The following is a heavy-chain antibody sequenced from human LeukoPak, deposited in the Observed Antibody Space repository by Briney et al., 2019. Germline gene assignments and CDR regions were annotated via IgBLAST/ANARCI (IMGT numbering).Heavy chain of an antibody. Sequence: GGSLRLSCAASGFAVSSNYMSWVRQAPGKGLEWVSVLYSGGTTYYSDSVKGRFTISRDNSKNSLFLQMNRLRAEDTAVYYCATYSSLNTREFQYWGQGTLVTVSP. CDR3: ATYSSLNTREFQY. J-gene: IGHJ1*01. CDR2: LYSGGTT. D-gene: IGHD3-22*01. CDR1: GFAVSSNY. V-gene: IGHV3-53*01.